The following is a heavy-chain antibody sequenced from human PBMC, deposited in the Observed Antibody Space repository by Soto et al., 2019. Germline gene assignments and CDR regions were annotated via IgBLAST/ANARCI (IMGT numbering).Heavy chain of an antibody. CDR3: ARALGSNPGDNWFDP. J-gene: IGHJ5*02. Sequence: QVQLQESGPGLVKPSGTLSLTCAVSSGSISSSNWWSWVRQPPGKGLEWIGEIYHSGSTNYNPSLKSRVTISIDKSTNQFARKLSSVTAADTAVYYCARALGSNPGDNWFDPWGQGTLVTVSS. V-gene: IGHV4-4*02. CDR2: IYHSGST. D-gene: IGHD4-4*01. CDR1: SGSISSSNW.